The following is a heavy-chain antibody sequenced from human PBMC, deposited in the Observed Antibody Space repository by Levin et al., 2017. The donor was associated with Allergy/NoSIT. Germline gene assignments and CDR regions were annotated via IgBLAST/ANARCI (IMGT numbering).Heavy chain of an antibody. D-gene: IGHD1-26*01. J-gene: IGHJ4*02. Sequence: ASVKVSCAASGFTFSSYAMSWVRQAPGKGLEWVAGISDSGAHTYYADSVRGRFTISRDNSRNTLFLQMNTLGAEDTAVYYCAKSQGLSGRSFGDWGQGTLVTVSS. CDR3: AKSQGLSGRSFGD. CDR1: GFTFSSYA. CDR2: ISDSGAHT. V-gene: IGHV3-23*01.